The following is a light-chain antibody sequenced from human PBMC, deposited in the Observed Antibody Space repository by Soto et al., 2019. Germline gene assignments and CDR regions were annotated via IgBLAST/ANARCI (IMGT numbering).Light chain of an antibody. Sequence: QSALTQPASLSGSPGQSITISCTGTSSDIGAYDYVSWFQQHPGKAPKLMISEVNNRPSGVSNRLSGSKSGNTASLTISGLQAEDEADYYCSSYTSSLTVVFGGGTKLTVL. CDR3: SSYTSSLTVV. J-gene: IGLJ2*01. V-gene: IGLV2-14*01. CDR1: SSDIGAYDY. CDR2: EVN.